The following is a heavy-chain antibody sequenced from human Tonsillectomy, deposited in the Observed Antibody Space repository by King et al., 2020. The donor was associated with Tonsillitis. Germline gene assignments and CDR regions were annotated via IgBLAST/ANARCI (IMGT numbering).Heavy chain of an antibody. CDR3: ARQMYGSGSYPIDY. D-gene: IGHD3-10*01. CDR2: INSDGSST. V-gene: IGHV3-74*02. CDR1: GFTFSSYW. Sequence: QLVQSGGGLVQPGGSLRLSCAASGFTFSSYWMHWVRQAPGKGLVWVSRINSDGSSTSYADSVKGRFTISRDNAKNTLYLHMNGLRAEDTAVYYCARQMYGSGSYPIDYWGQGTLVTVSS. J-gene: IGHJ4*02.